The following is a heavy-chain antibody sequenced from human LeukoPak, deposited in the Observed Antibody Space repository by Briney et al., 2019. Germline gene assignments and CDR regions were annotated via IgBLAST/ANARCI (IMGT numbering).Heavy chain of an antibody. Sequence: GGSLRLSCAASGFTFSSYAMHWVRQAPGKGLEWVAVIWYDGSNKYYADSVKGRFTISRDNSKNTLYLQMNSLRAEDTAVYYCARGLKKNYYDSSGYPPDYWGQGTLVTVSS. CDR3: ARGLKKNYYDSSGYPPDY. CDR1: GFTFSSYA. D-gene: IGHD3-22*01. J-gene: IGHJ4*02. CDR2: IWYDGSNK. V-gene: IGHV3-33*08.